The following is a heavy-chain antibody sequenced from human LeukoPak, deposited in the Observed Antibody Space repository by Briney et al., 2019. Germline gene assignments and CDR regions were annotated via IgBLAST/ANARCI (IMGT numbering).Heavy chain of an antibody. CDR2: ISSSGSTI. Sequence: GGSLRLSCAASGFTFSSYEMNWVRQAPGKGLEWVSYISSSGSTIYYADSVKGRFTISRDNAKNPLYLQMNSLIADDTGVYYCERDLGYSYGYRTGGDYWGQGTLVTVSS. D-gene: IGHD5-18*01. J-gene: IGHJ4*02. CDR3: ERDLGYSYGYRTGGDY. CDR1: GFTFSSYE. V-gene: IGHV3-48*03.